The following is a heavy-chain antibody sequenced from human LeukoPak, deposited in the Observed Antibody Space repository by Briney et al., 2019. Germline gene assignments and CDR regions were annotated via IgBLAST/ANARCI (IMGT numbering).Heavy chain of an antibody. J-gene: IGHJ3*02. CDR2: IYYSGST. D-gene: IGHD2-2*01. Sequence: SQTLSLTCTVSGGSISSGDYYWSWIRQPPGKGLEWIGCIYYSGSTYYNPSLKSRVTISVDTSKNQFSLKLSSVTAADTAVYYCARDRSDCSSTSCYDAFDIWGQGTMVTVSS. CDR1: GGSISSGDYY. CDR3: ARDRSDCSSTSCYDAFDI. V-gene: IGHV4-30-4*08.